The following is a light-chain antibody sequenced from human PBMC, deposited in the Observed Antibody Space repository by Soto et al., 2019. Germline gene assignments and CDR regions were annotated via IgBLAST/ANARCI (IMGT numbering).Light chain of an antibody. Sequence: QSALTQPASVSGSPGQAITISCSGTSSDVGGFNYVSWYQQHPGKAPKLMIYDVSNRPSGVSNRFSGSKSGNTASLTISGLRAEDEADYYCNSYTSNNTFVFGTGTQLTVL. V-gene: IGLV2-14*03. CDR3: NSYTSNNTFV. CDR1: SSDVGGFNY. CDR2: DVS. J-gene: IGLJ7*01.